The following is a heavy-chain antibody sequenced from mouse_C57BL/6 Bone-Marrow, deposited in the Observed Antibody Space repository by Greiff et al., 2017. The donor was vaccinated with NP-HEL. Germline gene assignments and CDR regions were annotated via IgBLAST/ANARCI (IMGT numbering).Heavy chain of an antibody. CDR1: GYSFTDYN. CDR3: ARGSTPRGYYYAMDY. V-gene: IGHV1-39*01. J-gene: IGHJ4*01. CDR2: INPNYGTT. D-gene: IGHD2-1*01. Sequence: EVHLVESGPELVKPGASVKISCKASGYSFTDYNMNWVKQSNGKSLEWIGVINPNYGTTSYNQKFKGKATLTVDQSSSTAYMQLNSLTSEDSAVYYCARGSTPRGYYYAMDYWGQGTSVTVSS.